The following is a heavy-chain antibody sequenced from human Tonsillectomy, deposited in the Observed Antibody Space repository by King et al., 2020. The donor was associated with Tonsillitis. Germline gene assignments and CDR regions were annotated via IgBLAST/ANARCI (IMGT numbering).Heavy chain of an antibody. J-gene: IGHJ4*02. Sequence: EVQLVESGGVVVQPGGSLRLSCAASGFTFDDYTMHWVRQAPGKGLEWVSLISWDGGSTYYADSVKGRFTISRDNSKTSLYLQINSLRTEDTALYYCAQDGASGWPENYFDYWGQGPLVTVSS. D-gene: IGHD6-19*01. CDR2: ISWDGGST. CDR3: AQDGASGWPENYFDY. V-gene: IGHV3-43*01. CDR1: GFTFDDYT.